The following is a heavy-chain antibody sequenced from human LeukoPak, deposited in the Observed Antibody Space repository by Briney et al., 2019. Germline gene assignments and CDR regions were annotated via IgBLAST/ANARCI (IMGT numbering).Heavy chain of an antibody. Sequence: SETLSLTCTVSGGSISSYYWSWIRQPPGKGLEWIGYIYYSGSTNYNPSLKSRVTISVDTSKNQFSLKLSSVTGADTAVYYCARVPASGVDWYFDLWGRGTLVTVSS. J-gene: IGHJ2*01. CDR1: GGSISSYY. V-gene: IGHV4-59*01. CDR2: IYYSGST. D-gene: IGHD3-10*01. CDR3: ARVPASGVDWYFDL.